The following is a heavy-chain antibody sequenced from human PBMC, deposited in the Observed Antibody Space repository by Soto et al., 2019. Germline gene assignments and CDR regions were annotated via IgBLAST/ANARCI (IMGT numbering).Heavy chain of an antibody. V-gene: IGHV3-66*01. D-gene: IGHD6-19*01. CDR2: IYSGART. J-gene: IGHJ3*02. Sequence: EVQLVESGGGLVQPGGSLRLSCAASGFTVSSNYMSWVRQAPGKGLEWVSVIYSGARTYYADSVKGRFTISRDNSKNSLYLQMNRLRDEDTAVYYCARASSYSRGWWASFEAFEIWGQGTMVTVSS. CDR3: ARASSYSRGWWASFEAFEI. CDR1: GFTVSSNY.